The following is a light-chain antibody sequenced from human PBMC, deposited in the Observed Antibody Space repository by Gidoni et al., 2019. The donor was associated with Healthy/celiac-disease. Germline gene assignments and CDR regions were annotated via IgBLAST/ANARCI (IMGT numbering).Light chain of an antibody. J-gene: IGLJ3*02. CDR1: SSDVGSYNL. CDR3: CSYAGSSTLV. CDR2: EVS. V-gene: IGLV2-23*02. Sequence: QSALTQPASVSGSPGQSITISCTGTSSDVGSYNLVSWYQQHPGKAPKLMIHEVSKRPSGVSNRFSGSKSGNTASLTISGLQAEDEADYYCCSYAGSSTLVFGGGTKLTV.